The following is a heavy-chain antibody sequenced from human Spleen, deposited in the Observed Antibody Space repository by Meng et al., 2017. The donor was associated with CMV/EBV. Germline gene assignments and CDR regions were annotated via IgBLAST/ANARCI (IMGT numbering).Heavy chain of an antibody. CDR3: ARDPLTMVRGVIPFDY. V-gene: IGHV3-21*01. D-gene: IGHD3-10*01. CDR2: ISRSSSYI. Sequence: GESLKISCAASGFSFSNYGMAWVRQAPGRGLEWVSYISRSSSYIYHADSVKGRFTISRDNVKNSLYLQMNSLRAEDTAVYYCARDPLTMVRGVIPFDYWGQGTLVTVSS. CDR1: GFSFSNYG. J-gene: IGHJ4*02.